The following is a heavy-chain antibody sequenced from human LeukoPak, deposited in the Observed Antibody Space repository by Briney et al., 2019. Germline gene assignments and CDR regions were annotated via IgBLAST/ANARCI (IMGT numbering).Heavy chain of an antibody. CDR2: IYYSGTI. J-gene: IGHJ6*02. CDR1: GGSISSSSYY. V-gene: IGHV4-39*07. D-gene: IGHD2-15*01. Sequence: SETLSLTCTVSGGSISSSSYYWGWIRQPPGKGLEWIGSIYYSGTINYNPSLKSRVTISLDTSKSQVSLNLTSVTAADTAVYYCAREGSAYGMDVWGQGTTVTVSS. CDR3: AREGSAYGMDV.